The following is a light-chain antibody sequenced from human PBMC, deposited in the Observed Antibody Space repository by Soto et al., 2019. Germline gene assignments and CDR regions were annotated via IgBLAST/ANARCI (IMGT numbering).Light chain of an antibody. J-gene: IGLJ3*02. V-gene: IGLV2-14*01. Sequence: QSALTQPASVSGSPGQSITISCTGTSIDVGGYNYVSWYQQHPGKAPKLMIYEVSNRPSGVSNRFSGSKSGNTASLTISGLQAEDEADYYCSSYTTSSTHWVFGGGTKVTVL. CDR1: SIDVGGYNY. CDR3: SSYTTSSTHWV. CDR2: EVS.